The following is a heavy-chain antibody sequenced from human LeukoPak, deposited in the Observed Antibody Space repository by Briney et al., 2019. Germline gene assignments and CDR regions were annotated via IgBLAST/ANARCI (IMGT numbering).Heavy chain of an antibody. Sequence: ASVKVSCKASGYTFTSYGISWVRQAPRQGLEWMGWISAYNGNTNYAQKLQGRVTMTTDTSTSTAYMELRSLRSDDTAVYYCARDVITMVRGVIFGWFDPWGQGTLVTVSS. CDR3: ARDVITMVRGVIFGWFDP. J-gene: IGHJ5*02. D-gene: IGHD3-10*01. CDR2: ISAYNGNT. V-gene: IGHV1-18*01. CDR1: GYTFTSYG.